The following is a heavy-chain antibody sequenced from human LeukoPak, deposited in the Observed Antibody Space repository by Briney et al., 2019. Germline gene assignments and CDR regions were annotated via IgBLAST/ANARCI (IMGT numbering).Heavy chain of an antibody. Sequence: GSLRLSCAASGFTFSSYWMHWVRQAPGKGLVWVSRINHDGSSTNYADSVKGRFTISRDNAKNSLYPQMNSLRAEDTAVYYCARGSEGLEPLQNNWFDPWGQGTLVTVSS. V-gene: IGHV3-74*01. D-gene: IGHD1-14*01. CDR2: INHDGSST. CDR1: GFTFSSYW. CDR3: ARGSEGLEPLQNNWFDP. J-gene: IGHJ5*02.